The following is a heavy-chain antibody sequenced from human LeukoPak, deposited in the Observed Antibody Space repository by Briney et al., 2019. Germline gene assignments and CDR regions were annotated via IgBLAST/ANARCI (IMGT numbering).Heavy chain of an antibody. CDR2: IYPGDSDT. CDR1: GYSFTSYW. Sequence: GESLKISCKGSGYSFTSYWIGWVRQMPGKGLEWMGIIYPGDSDTRYSPSFQGQVTISADKSISTAYLQWSSLKASDTAMYYCARRGEISSSWYGDWFDPWGQETLVTVSS. D-gene: IGHD6-13*01. CDR3: ARRGEISSSWYGDWFDP. J-gene: IGHJ5*02. V-gene: IGHV5-51*01.